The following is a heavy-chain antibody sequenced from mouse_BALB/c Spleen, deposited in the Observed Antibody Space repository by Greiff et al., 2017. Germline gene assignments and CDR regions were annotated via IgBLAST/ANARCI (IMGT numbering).Heavy chain of an antibody. J-gene: IGHJ4*01. CDR1: GYSFTSYW. D-gene: IGHD2-4*01. V-gene: IGHV1-5*01. CDR3: TRGGYDYDGGGGHYAMDY. CDR2: IYPGNSDT. Sequence: EVQLQESGTVLARPGASVKMSCKASGYSFTSYWMHWVKQRPGQGLEWIGAIYPGNSDTSYNQKFKGKAKLTAVTSASTAYMELSSLTNEDSAVYYCTRGGYDYDGGGGHYAMDYWGQGTSVTVSS.